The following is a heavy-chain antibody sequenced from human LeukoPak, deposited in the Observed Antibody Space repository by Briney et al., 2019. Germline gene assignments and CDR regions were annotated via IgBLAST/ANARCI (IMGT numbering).Heavy chain of an antibody. D-gene: IGHD6-13*01. V-gene: IGHV4-39*01. CDR2: IYYSGST. CDR3: ARQAAVGSEPKFDP. Sequence: SSETLSLTCTVSGGSISSSSYYWGWIRQPPGKGLEWIGSIYYSGSTYYNPSLKSRVTISVDTSKNQFSLKLSSVTAAETAVYYCARQAAVGSEPKFDPWGQGTLVTVSS. J-gene: IGHJ5*02. CDR1: GGSISSSSYY.